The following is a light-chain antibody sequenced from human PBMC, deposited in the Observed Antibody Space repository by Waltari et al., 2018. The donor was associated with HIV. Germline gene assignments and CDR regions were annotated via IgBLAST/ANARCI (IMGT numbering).Light chain of an antibody. Sequence: EIVLTLSPGTLSLSPGERATLSCRASQSVSRNFLAWYHQKPGQAPRLLIYGASTRAPGIPDRFSGTGSGTDFTLTISRLEPEDFGVFYCQQYGSSREYTFGQGTKLEIK. J-gene: IGKJ2*01. CDR3: QQYGSSREYT. CDR2: GAS. CDR1: QSVSRNF. V-gene: IGKV3-20*01.